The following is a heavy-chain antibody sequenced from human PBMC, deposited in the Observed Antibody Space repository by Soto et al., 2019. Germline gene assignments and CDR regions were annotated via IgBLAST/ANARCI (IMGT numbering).Heavy chain of an antibody. CDR2: IKGDGNGA. CDR3: VREDAENRGSDARDM. J-gene: IGHJ3*02. CDR1: GFIFSNNW. D-gene: IGHD3-10*01. Sequence: EVQLVESGGTVVQPGGSLRLSCVASGFIFSNNWMHWVRPAPGKGLLWVSRIKGDGNGARYAESVKGRFTISRDNSKNTLCLQMNRLRAEDTAQYYCVREDAENRGSDARDMGGRGTMVSVSS. V-gene: IGHV3-74*01.